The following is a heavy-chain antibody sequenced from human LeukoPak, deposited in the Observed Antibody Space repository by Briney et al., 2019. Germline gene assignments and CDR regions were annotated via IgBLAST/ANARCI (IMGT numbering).Heavy chain of an antibody. D-gene: IGHD1-26*01. V-gene: IGHV4-59*08. CDR3: ASSEWELRLDY. J-gene: IGHJ4*02. CDR1: GGSISSYY. CDR2: IYYSGST. Sequence: PSETLSLTCTVSGGSISSYYWSWIRQPPGKGLEWIGYIYYSGSTNYNPSLKSRVTISVDTSKNQFSLKLSSVTAADTAVYYCASSEWELRLDYWGQGTLVTVSS.